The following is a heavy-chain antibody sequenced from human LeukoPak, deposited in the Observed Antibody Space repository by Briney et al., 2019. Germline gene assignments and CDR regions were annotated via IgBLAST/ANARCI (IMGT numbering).Heavy chain of an antibody. J-gene: IGHJ4*02. CDR3: AKEAFYDSSGYYGDYLDY. D-gene: IGHD3-22*01. CDR1: GFTFSSYG. V-gene: IGHV3-33*06. CDR2: IWYDGSNK. Sequence: GRSLRLSCAASGFTFSSYGMHWVRQAPGKGLEWVAVIWYDGSNKYYADSVKGRFTISRDNSKNTLYLQMNSLRAEDTAVYYCAKEAFYDSSGYYGDYLDYWGQGSLVSVPS.